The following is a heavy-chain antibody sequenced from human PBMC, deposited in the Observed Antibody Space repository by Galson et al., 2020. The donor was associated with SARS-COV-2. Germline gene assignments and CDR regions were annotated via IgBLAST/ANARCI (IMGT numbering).Heavy chain of an antibody. CDR1: GYTLTELS. Sequence: SVKVSCKVSGYTLTELSMHWVRQAPGKGLEWMGGFDPEDGETIYAQKFQGRVTMTEDTSTDTAYMELSSLRSEDTAVYYCATEPAYCGGDCSRSGYGMDVWGQGTTVTVSS. V-gene: IGHV1-24*01. D-gene: IGHD2-21*02. CDR2: FDPEDGET. J-gene: IGHJ6*02. CDR3: ATEPAYCGGDCSRSGYGMDV.